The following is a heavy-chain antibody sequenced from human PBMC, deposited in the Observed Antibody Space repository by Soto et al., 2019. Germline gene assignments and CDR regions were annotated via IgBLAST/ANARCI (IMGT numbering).Heavy chain of an antibody. CDR2: INAANGNV. CDR3: ARAVGQFDP. D-gene: IGHD6-19*01. V-gene: IGHV1-3*01. J-gene: IGHJ5*02. Sequence: QVQLVQSGAEVKKPGASVKVSCKASGYTFSSYALHWVRQAPGQRLEWMGWINAANGNVKYSQKFQGRVTITRDTSASTAYMELSSLRSEDTAVYYCARAVGQFDPWRQGTLVTVSS. CDR1: GYTFSSYA.